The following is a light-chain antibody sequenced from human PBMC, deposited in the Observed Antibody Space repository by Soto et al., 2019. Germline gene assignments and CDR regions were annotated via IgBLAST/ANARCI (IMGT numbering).Light chain of an antibody. CDR2: DAS. Sequence: DIQMTQSPSTLSASVRDRVTITCRASQNISIWLAWYQQRPGKAPEILIFDASNLGSGVPSRFSGSGSGTDFTLTISSLQPDDFSTYYCQQYCSYPETFGQGTKVDIK. CDR1: QNISIW. J-gene: IGKJ1*01. CDR3: QQYCSYPET. V-gene: IGKV1-5*01.